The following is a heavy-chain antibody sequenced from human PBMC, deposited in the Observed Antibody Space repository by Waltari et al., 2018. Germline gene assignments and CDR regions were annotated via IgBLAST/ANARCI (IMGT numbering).Heavy chain of an antibody. D-gene: IGHD2-21*01. V-gene: IGHV4-39*01. J-gene: IGHJ4*02. CDR1: GGSISDRSHY. CDR3: PRHGVIGTKIFDY. Sequence: QLQLQESGPGLVKPSETLSLTCTVSGGSISDRSHYWGWIRQPAGKGLEWIGSIYYTGSTSYNPSLKSRVTISVDTSKNQFSLKLTSVTAAVTAVYYCPRHGVIGTKIFDYWGQGTLVTVSS. CDR2: IYYTGST.